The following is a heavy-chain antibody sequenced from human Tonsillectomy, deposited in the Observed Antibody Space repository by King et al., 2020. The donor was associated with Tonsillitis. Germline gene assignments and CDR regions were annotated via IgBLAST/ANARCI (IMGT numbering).Heavy chain of an antibody. CDR2: IWYDGSNK. CDR1: GFTFSSYG. CDR3: SKERALYSGRQPNALDI. Sequence: VQLVESGGGVVQPGRSLRLSCAASGFTFSSYGMHWVRQAPGKGLEWVAGIWYDGSNKYYEDSVKGRFTISRDNSKNTLYLQMNSLRAEGTAVYYCSKERALYSGRQPNALDIWGQGTMVTVSS. D-gene: IGHD1-26*01. V-gene: IGHV3-33*06. J-gene: IGHJ3*02.